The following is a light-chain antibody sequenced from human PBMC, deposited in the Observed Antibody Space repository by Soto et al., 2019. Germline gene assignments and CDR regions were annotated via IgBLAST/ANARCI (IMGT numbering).Light chain of an antibody. CDR2: AAS. V-gene: IGKV3-20*01. CDR3: QQYGSSGT. Sequence: VLTQSPAPLSLSPGERATLSCRASQTVRNNYLAWYQQKPGQVPRLLIYAASNRATGIPDRFSGGGSGTDFTLTISRLEPEDFAVYYCQQYGSSGTFGQGTKLEIK. CDR1: QTVRNNY. J-gene: IGKJ1*01.